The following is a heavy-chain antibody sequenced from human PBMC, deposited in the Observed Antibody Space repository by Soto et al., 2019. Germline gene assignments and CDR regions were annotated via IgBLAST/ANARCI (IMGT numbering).Heavy chain of an antibody. D-gene: IGHD1-1*01. Sequence: QLQLQESGSGLVKPSQTLSLTCTVSGDSITTGSYSWSWIRQAPGKGLEWIGNIHVSGYTSFNTSPEGPVSPSVAPSESQFSLNCMSVTAADTAVYYCARGGALRPNAHGPLDPWGQGRLVTVSS. CDR2: IHVSGYT. V-gene: IGHV4-30-2*01. J-gene: IGHJ5*02. CDR3: ARGGALRPNAHGPLDP. CDR1: GDSITTGSYS.